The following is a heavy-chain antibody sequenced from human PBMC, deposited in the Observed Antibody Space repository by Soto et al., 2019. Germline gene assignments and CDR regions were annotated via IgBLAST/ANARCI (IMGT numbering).Heavy chain of an antibody. V-gene: IGHV1-69*01. J-gene: IGHJ6*02. CDR2: IIPIFGTA. CDR1: GGTFSSYA. CDR3: ARGDTMVRGDYYYYGMDV. Sequence: QVQLVQSGAEVKKPGSSVKVSCKASGGTFSSYAISWVRQAPGQGLEWMGGIIPIFGTANYAQKFQGRVTITADESTSTAYMEPRSLRSEDTAVYYCARGDTMVRGDYYYYGMDVWGQGTTVTVSS. D-gene: IGHD3-10*01.